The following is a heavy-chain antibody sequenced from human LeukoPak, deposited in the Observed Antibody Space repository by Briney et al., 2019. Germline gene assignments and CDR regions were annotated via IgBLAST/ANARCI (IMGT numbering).Heavy chain of an antibody. D-gene: IGHD3-10*01. CDR1: GGSIKTNTYY. CDR3: AREAITMVRGVTHFNWFDP. V-gene: IGHV4-39*02. CDR2: ISYSGGI. Sequence: PSETLSLTCSVSGGSIKTNTYYWTWIRQPPGKGLEWIGGISYSGGIYYNPSLQSRITISEDTPKNQFSLNLRSVTAADTAVYYCAREAITMVRGVTHFNWFDPWGQGTLVTVSS. J-gene: IGHJ5*02.